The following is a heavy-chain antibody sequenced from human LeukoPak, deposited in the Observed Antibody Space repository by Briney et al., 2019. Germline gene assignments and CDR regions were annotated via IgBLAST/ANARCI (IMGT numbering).Heavy chain of an antibody. D-gene: IGHD4-17*01. V-gene: IGHV3-74*01. CDR2: IKSDGSTT. Sequence: GGSLRLSCAASGFTLSSYWMHWVRQAPGKGLVWVSRIKSDGSTTNYADSVKGRFTISRDNAKNTLYLQMNSLRAEDTAVYYCATKGTATSYSPHDYWGQGTLVTVSS. CDR1: GFTLSSYW. J-gene: IGHJ4*02. CDR3: ATKGTATSYSPHDY.